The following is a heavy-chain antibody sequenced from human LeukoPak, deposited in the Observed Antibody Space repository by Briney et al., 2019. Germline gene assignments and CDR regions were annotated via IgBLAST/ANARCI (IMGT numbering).Heavy chain of an antibody. Sequence: GESLKISCQTSGYDFSTKWIGWVRQMPGKGLEWMGIIYPLDSITRYSPSFQGHVTISADTSINTAYLQWPSLKPSDIAIYYCARLAPDYADYWFDPWGQGTLVTVSS. V-gene: IGHV5-51*01. CDR2: IYPLDSIT. CDR3: ARLAPDYADYWFDP. D-gene: IGHD4-17*01. CDR1: GYDFSTKW. J-gene: IGHJ5*02.